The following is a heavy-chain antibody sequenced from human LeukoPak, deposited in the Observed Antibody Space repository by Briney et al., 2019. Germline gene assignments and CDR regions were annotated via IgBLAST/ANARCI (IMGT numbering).Heavy chain of an antibody. CDR2: IFYNGNT. V-gene: IGHV4-39*01. CDR3: ARAMVLEGWFDP. J-gene: IGHJ5*02. Sequence: PSETLSLTCTVSRGSISGTGFYWAWIRQPPGKGLEWIGSIFYNGNTYHNPSLKSRVTMSVDTSKEQLSLKLSSVTAADTAVYYCARAMVLEGWFDPWGQGILVIVSS. CDR1: RGSISGTGFY. D-gene: IGHD3-10*01.